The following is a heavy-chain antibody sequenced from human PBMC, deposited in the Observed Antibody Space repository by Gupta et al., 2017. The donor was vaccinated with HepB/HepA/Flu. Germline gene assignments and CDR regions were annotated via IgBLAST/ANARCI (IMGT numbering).Heavy chain of an antibody. CDR2: ISGNARVI. D-gene: IGHD1-26*01. CDR3: TKEWDLSSWTFDQ. J-gene: IGHJ4*02. CDR1: GFTFKKFT. Sequence: EMQLLESGGGLAQPGGSLRLSCSASGFTFKKFTMAWVRQAPGKGLQWLSLISGNARVIYYAESVEGRFTISRDNSRNTLSLQMNGLRADDTAVYFCTKEWDLSSWTFDQWGQGTQVTVSS. V-gene: IGHV3-23*01.